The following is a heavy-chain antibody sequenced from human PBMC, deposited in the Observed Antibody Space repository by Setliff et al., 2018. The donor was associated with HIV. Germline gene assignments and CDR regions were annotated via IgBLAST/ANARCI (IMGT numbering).Heavy chain of an antibody. CDR1: GLSFGDYP. V-gene: IGHV3-49*04. CDR3: TSRHWTIVGAIHDAFDI. Sequence: GGSLRLSCTASGLSFGDYPMSWVRQAPGKGLEWLGFIRSRAYGATTEYAASVKGRFTISRDDSKSIAYLLMSSLKTEDTAVYYCTSRHWTIVGAIHDAFDIWGQGTMVTVSS. J-gene: IGHJ3*02. D-gene: IGHD1-26*01. CDR2: IRSRAYGATT.